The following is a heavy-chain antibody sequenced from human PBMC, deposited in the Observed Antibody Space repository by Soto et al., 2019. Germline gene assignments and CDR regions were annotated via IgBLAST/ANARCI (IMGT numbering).Heavy chain of an antibody. CDR2: IYYSGST. J-gene: IGHJ4*02. V-gene: IGHV4-30-4*01. CDR3: DSEQGYSSSFDY. Sequence: PSETLSLTCTVSGGSISSGDYYWSWIRQPPGKGLEWIGYIYYSGSTYYNPSLKSRVTISVDTSKNQFSLKLSSVTAADTAVYYCDSEQGYSSSFDYWGQGTLVTVSS. D-gene: IGHD6-13*01. CDR1: GGSISSGDYY.